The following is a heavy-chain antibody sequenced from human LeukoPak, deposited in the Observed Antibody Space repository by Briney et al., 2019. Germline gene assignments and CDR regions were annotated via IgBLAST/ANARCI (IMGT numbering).Heavy chain of an antibody. V-gene: IGHV4-59*13. J-gene: IGHJ3*02. Sequence: SETLSLTCTVSGGSISSYYWSWIRQPPGKGLEWIGYIYYSGSTNYNPSLKSRVTISVDTSKNQFSLKLNSVTAADTAVYYCARVIRGHDAFDIWGQGTMVTVSS. D-gene: IGHD2-21*01. CDR1: GGSISSYY. CDR3: ARVIRGHDAFDI. CDR2: IYYSGST.